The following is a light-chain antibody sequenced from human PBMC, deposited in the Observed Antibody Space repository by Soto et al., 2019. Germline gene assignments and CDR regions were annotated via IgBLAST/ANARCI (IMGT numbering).Light chain of an antibody. CDR2: AAS. CDR3: QQANSFPPS. Sequence: DIQMTQSPSSVSASVGDRVTITCRASQGISSWLAWYQQKPGRAPKLLIYAASNLQSGVPSRFSVSGSVTEFTLTISSLQPEAFATYCCQQANSFPPSFGGGTKVEIK. CDR1: QGISSW. V-gene: IGKV1D-12*01. J-gene: IGKJ4*01.